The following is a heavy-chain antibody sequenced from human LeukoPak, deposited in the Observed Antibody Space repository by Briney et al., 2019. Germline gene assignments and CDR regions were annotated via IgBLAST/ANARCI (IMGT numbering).Heavy chain of an antibody. V-gene: IGHV4-34*01. J-gene: IGHJ4*02. CDR3: AGAPAEPRGYYFDY. CDR1: GGSFSGYY. Sequence: SETLSLTCAVYGGSFSGYYWSWIRQPPGKGLEWIGEINHSGSTNYNPSPKSRVTISVDTSKNQFSLKLSSVTAADTAVYYCAGAPAEPRGYYFDYWGQGTLVTISS. CDR2: INHSGST. D-gene: IGHD2-2*01.